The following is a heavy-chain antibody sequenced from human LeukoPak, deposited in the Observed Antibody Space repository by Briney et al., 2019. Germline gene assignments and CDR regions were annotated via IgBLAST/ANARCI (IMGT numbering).Heavy chain of an antibody. Sequence: RGSLRLSCAASGFTFSSYTMSWVRLAPGEGLEWVSAITAGGDSTYYAESVKGRFTISRDNLKNMVFLQMSTLRAEDTAIYYCAKSHASIWNVYDYWGQGTLVSVSS. CDR2: ITAGGDST. CDR1: GFTFSSYT. D-gene: IGHD6-13*01. V-gene: IGHV3-23*01. CDR3: AKSHASIWNVYDY. J-gene: IGHJ4*02.